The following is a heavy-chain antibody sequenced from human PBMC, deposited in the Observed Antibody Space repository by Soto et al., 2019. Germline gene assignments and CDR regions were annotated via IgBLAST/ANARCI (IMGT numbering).Heavy chain of an antibody. D-gene: IGHD5-18*01. CDR3: ARRSGYSYGYAMMSS. J-gene: IGHJ4*02. V-gene: IGHV5-10-1*01. CDR2: IDPSDSYT. Sequence: GESPKTPCNGPGYSLTSYWISWVRQMPGKGLEWMRRIDPSDSYTNYSPTFQGHVTISADKSISTAYLQWISLEASDAGMYYCARRSGYSYGYAMMSSWGQGTLVTVSS. CDR1: GYSLTSYW.